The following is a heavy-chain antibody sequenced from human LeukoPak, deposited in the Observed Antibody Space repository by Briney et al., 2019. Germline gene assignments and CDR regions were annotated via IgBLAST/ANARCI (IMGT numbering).Heavy chain of an antibody. D-gene: IGHD1-26*01. J-gene: IGHJ4*02. CDR1: GGSISSYY. Sequence: SETLSLTCTVSGGSISSYYWSWIRQPAGKGLEWIGRIYTSGSTNYNPSLKSRVTMSVDTSKNQFSLKLCSVTAADTAVYYCARAGSWLQAYYFDYWGQGTLVTVSS. CDR2: IYTSGST. CDR3: ARAGSWLQAYYFDY. V-gene: IGHV4-4*07.